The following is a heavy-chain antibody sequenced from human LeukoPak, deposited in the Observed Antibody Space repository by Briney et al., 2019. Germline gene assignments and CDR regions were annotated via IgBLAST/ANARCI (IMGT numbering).Heavy chain of an antibody. J-gene: IGHJ6*03. CDR1: GYTYTDYY. CDR3: ASGDIVVVPAAPNYYYYMDV. V-gene: IGHV1-2*02. Sequence: ASVKVSCKASGYTYTDYYIHWLRQAPGQGLEWMGWINSNSGGTSYAQKFQGRVTITTDESTSPAYMELSSLRSEDTAVYYCASGDIVVVPAAPNYYYYMDVWGKGTTVTVSS. D-gene: IGHD2-2*01. CDR2: INSNSGGT.